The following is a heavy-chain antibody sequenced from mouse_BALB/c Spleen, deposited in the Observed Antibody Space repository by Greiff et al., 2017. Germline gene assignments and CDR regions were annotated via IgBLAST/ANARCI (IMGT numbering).Heavy chain of an antibody. Sequence: EVKLVESGGDLVKPGGSLKLSCAASGFTFSSYGMSWVRQTPDKRLEWVATISSGGSYTYYPDSVKGRFTISRDNAKNTLYLQMSSLKSEDTAMYYCARREGSSDVWGAGTTVTVSS. CDR3: ARREGSSDV. CDR2: ISSGGSYT. V-gene: IGHV5-6*02. CDR1: GFTFSSYG. J-gene: IGHJ1*01.